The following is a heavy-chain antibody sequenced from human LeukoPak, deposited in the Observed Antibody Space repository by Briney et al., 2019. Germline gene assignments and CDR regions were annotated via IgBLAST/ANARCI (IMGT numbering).Heavy chain of an antibody. CDR2: INRDGSST. CDR3: ARGATIRAYNWFDP. Sequence: GGSLRLSCAASGLNFSSYSMNWVRHAPGKGLVWVSRINRDGSSTSYADSVKGRFTITRDNAKNTLYLQMNSLRAEDTAMYYCARGATIRAYNWFDPWGQGTLVTVSS. V-gene: IGHV3-74*01. J-gene: IGHJ5*02. D-gene: IGHD5-12*01. CDR1: GLNFSSYS.